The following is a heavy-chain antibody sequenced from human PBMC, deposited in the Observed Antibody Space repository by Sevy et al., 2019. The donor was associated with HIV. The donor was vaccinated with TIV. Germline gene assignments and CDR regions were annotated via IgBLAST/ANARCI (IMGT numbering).Heavy chain of an antibody. J-gene: IGHJ4*02. V-gene: IGHV3-33*01. CDR1: GFTFSSYG. D-gene: IGHD3-10*01. CDR2: IWYDGTNK. CDR3: ARDKLPPVMVTMVRGALSYFFDY. Sequence: GGSLRLSCAASGFTFSSYGMHWVRQAPDKGLEWVAVIWYDGTNKYYADSVKGRFTISRDNSKNTLYLQMSSLRAEDTAVYYCARDKLPPVMVTMVRGALSYFFDYSGQGTLVTVSS.